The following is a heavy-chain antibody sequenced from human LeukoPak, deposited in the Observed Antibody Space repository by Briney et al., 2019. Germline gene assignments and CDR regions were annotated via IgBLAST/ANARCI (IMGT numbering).Heavy chain of an antibody. V-gene: IGHV3-64*01. CDR1: GFPFSGYA. CDR2: IHGNGGNT. D-gene: IGHD1-7*01. CDR3: ARAQTGATSYYFDD. Sequence: PGGSLRLSCAASGFPFSGYAMYWVRQAPGKGLEFVSGIHGNGGNTLYANSVKGRFTISRDNSKNTLYLQMGSLRGEDMAVYYCARAQTGATSYYFDDWGQGTLDTVSS. J-gene: IGHJ4*02.